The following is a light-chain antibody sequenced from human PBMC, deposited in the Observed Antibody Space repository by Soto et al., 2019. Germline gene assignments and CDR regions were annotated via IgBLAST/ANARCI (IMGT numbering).Light chain of an antibody. CDR2: DVI. Sequence: QSVLTQPRSVSGSHGHSVTISCTGTSTDVGASNNVSWYQQLPGRAPKLMIYDVIERPSGVPDRFSGSKSGNTASLTISGLQADDEADYSCCSYAVTFYV. CDR3: CSYAVTFYV. CDR1: STDVGASNN. V-gene: IGLV2-11*01. J-gene: IGLJ1*01.